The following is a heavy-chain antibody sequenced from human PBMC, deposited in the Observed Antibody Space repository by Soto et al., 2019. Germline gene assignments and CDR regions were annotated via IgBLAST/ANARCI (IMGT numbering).Heavy chain of an antibody. D-gene: IGHD3-10*01. J-gene: IGHJ6*02. CDR2: INAGNGET. Sequence: ASVKVSCKASGYTFTSYAMHWVRQATGQRLEWMGWINAGNGETIYAQKFQGRVTMTEDTSTDTAYMELSSLRSEDTAVYYCATDPPKNGSGRKNYLLEYGMDVWGQGTTVTVS. CDR1: GYTFTSYA. V-gene: IGHV1-3*01. CDR3: ATDPPKNGSGRKNYLLEYGMDV.